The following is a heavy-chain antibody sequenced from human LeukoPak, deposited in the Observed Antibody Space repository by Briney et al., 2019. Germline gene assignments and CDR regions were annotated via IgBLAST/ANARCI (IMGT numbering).Heavy chain of an antibody. Sequence: PSGTLSLTCAVSGGSISSGNWWSWVRPPPEKGLEWIGEIYHSGSTNYNPSLKSRVTISVDKSKNQFSLKLSSVTAADTAVYYCARQNFVVVTAIRIFDYWGQGTLVTVSS. CDR2: IYHSGST. V-gene: IGHV4-4*02. CDR1: GGSISSGNW. CDR3: ARQNFVVVTAIRIFDY. D-gene: IGHD2-21*02. J-gene: IGHJ4*02.